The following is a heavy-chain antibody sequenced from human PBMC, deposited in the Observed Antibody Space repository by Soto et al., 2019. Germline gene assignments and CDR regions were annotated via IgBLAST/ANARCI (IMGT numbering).Heavy chain of an antibody. Sequence: GGSLRLSCAASGFTFSSYAMQWVRQAPGKGLEWVALISYDGNNEYYADSVKGRFTISRDNSKNTVYLQMNGLRPEDTAVYYCARAGLLYDSSGLYAFDVWGQRTMVTVSS. CDR3: ARAGLLYDSSGLYAFDV. CDR1: GFTFSSYA. V-gene: IGHV3-30-3*01. D-gene: IGHD3-22*01. J-gene: IGHJ3*01. CDR2: ISYDGNNE.